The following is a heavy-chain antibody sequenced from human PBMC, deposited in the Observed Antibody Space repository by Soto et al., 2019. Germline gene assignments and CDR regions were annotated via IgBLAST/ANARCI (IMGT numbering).Heavy chain of an antibody. V-gene: IGHV4-30-4*01. Sequence: SXTLSLTCTVSGGSMSSGDYYWSWIRQPPGKGLEWIGYIYYSGSTYYNPSLKSRVTISVDTSKNQFSLKLSSVTAADTAVYYCARAMVVTQNWFDPWGQGTLVTV. CDR1: GGSMSSGDYY. J-gene: IGHJ5*02. CDR3: ARAMVVTQNWFDP. D-gene: IGHD2-21*02. CDR2: IYYSGST.